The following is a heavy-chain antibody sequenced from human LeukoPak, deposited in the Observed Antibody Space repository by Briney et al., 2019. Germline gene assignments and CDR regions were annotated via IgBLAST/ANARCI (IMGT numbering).Heavy chain of an antibody. V-gene: IGHV3-21*01. CDR3: ARDHPSDYYDSSGYCDY. J-gene: IGHJ4*02. D-gene: IGHD3-22*01. CDR2: ISSSSSYI. Sequence: PGGSLRLSCAAFGFTFSSYSMNWVRQAPGKGLEWVSSISSSSSYIYYADSVKGRFTISRDNAKNSLYLQMNSLRAEDTAVYYCARDHPSDYYDSSGYCDYWGQGTLVTVSS. CDR1: GFTFSSYS.